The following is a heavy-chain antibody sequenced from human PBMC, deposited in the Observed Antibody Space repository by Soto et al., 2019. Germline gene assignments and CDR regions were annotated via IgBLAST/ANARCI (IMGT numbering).Heavy chain of an antibody. J-gene: IGHJ5*02. CDR1: GYTFTSYG. CDR2: ISAHNGNT. Sequence: QVQLVQSGAEVKKPGASVKVSCKASGYTFTSYGISWVRQAPGQGLEWMGWISAHNGNTNYAQQIQGRVTMTTDTTTSTAYMELRSQRSDDTTVYYCARLRYCSGGSYYGPVGWFDPWGQGTLVTVSS. D-gene: IGHD2-15*01. V-gene: IGHV1-18*01. CDR3: ARLRYCSGGSYYGPVGWFDP.